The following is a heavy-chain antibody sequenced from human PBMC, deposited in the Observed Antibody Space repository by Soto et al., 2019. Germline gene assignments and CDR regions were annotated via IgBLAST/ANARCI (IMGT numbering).Heavy chain of an antibody. CDR3: ARIRYFDWSPPPTGFDP. J-gene: IGHJ5*02. D-gene: IGHD3-9*01. V-gene: IGHV2-70*01. CDR1: GFSLSTSGMC. CDR2: IDWDDDK. Sequence: SGPTLVNPTQPLTLTCTFSGFSLSTSGMCVSWIRQPPGKALEWLALIDWDDDKYYSTSLKTRLTISKDTSKNQVVLTMTNMDPVDTATYYCARIRYFDWSPPPTGFDPWGQGTLVTVSS.